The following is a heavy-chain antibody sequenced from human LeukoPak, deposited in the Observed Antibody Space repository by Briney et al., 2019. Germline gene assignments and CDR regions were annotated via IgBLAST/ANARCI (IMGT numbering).Heavy chain of an antibody. D-gene: IGHD2-2*01. CDR1: GFTFSSYG. CDR3: ARGKLGYCSSTSCLFDY. J-gene: IGHJ4*02. V-gene: IGHV3-23*01. CDR2: ISGSGGST. Sequence: GGTLRLSCAASGFTFSSYGMSWVRQAPGKGLEWVSAISGSGGSTYYADSVKGRFTISRDNSKNTLYLQMNSLRAEDTAVYYCARGKLGYCSSTSCLFDYWGQGTLVTVPS.